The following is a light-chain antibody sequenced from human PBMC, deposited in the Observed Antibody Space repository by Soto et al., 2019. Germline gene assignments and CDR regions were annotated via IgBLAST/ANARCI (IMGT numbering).Light chain of an antibody. J-gene: IGKJ1*01. CDR2: AAS. Sequence: DIQMTQSPSSLSASVGDRVTITCRASQSISTYLNWYQQKAGLAPKLLIYAASSLQSGVPSRFSGSGSGTDFTLTISSLQPEDFATYYCQQTYSTPSTFGQGTKVEIK. V-gene: IGKV1-39*01. CDR3: QQTYSTPST. CDR1: QSISTY.